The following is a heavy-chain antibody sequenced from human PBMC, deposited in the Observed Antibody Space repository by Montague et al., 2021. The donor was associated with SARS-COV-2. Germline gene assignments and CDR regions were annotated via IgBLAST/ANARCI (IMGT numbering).Heavy chain of an antibody. CDR3: AGISRGSSGWGWYNDSGMDV. CDR1: GGSSSVSGYY. Sequence: SETLSLTCAVYGGSSSVSGYYWSWIRQPQGKGLEWNGEINHRGTTAYNPSLHSRVTMSVDTSKNQFSLNLSSVGATDAAVYYCAGISRGSSGWGWYNDSGMDVWGQGTAVIVSS. V-gene: IGHV4-34*01. D-gene: IGHD6-19*01. CDR2: INHRGTT. J-gene: IGHJ6*02.